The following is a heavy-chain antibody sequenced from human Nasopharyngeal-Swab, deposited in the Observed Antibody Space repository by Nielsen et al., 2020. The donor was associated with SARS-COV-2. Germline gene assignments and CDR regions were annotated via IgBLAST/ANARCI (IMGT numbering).Heavy chain of an antibody. D-gene: IGHD5-18*01. CDR2: IYYSGST. Sequence: WIRQPPGKGLEWIGSIYYSGSTYYNPSLKSRVTISVETSKNQFSLKLSSVTAADTAVYYCAPGSGYSYGLDFDYWGQGTLVTVSS. CDR3: APGSGYSYGLDFDY. V-gene: IGHV4-39*01. J-gene: IGHJ4*02.